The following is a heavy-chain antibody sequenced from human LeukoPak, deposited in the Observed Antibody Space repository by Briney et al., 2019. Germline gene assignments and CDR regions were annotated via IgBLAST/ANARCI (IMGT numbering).Heavy chain of an antibody. D-gene: IGHD2-15*01. J-gene: IGHJ6*03. V-gene: IGHV4-38-2*02. CDR1: GYSISSTYY. CDR2: LYQSGST. CDR3: ARSRHCSGGSCYSRYYYYYMDV. Sequence: SETLSLTCTVSGYSISSTYYWGWIRQPPGKGLEWIGSLYQSGSTYYNPSLKSRVTISVDTSKNQFSLKLSSVTAADTAVYYCARSRHCSGGSCYSRYYYYYMDVWGKGTTVTISS.